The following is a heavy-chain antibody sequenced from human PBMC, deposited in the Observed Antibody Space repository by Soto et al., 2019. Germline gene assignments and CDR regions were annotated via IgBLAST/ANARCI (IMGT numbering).Heavy chain of an antibody. J-gene: IGHJ5*02. CDR1: GGTFSSYA. D-gene: IGHD6-6*01. CDR2: IIPIFGTA. V-gene: IGHV1-69*13. Sequence: GASLKVSCKSSGGTFSSYAISWVRQAPGQGLEWMGGIIPIFGTANYAQKFQGRVTITADESTSTAYMELSSLRSEDTAVYYCARDPRYSSSSTTVAGGFDPWGQGTLVTVSS. CDR3: ARDPRYSSSSTTVAGGFDP.